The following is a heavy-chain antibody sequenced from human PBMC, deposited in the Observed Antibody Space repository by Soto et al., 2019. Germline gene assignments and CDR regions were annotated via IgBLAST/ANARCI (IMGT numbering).Heavy chain of an antibody. Sequence: PGGPLRLSSAASRLTFSLYGMYWVRQAPGKGLEWVAVISDDGSNKYYADSVEGRFTISRDNSKNTLYLQMNSLRAEDTAVYYCAKENLAARAPVLFYYWGQGTLVTVSS. CDR3: AKENLAARAPVLFYY. CDR2: ISDDGSNK. V-gene: IGHV3-30*18. J-gene: IGHJ4*02. D-gene: IGHD6-6*01. CDR1: RLTFSLYG.